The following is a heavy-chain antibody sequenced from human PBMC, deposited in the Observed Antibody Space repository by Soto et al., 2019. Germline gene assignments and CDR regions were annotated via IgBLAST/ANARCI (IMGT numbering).Heavy chain of an antibody. CDR2: IYHSGST. V-gene: IGHV4-61*01. CDR1: GGYISSGSGC. J-gene: IGHJ4*02. D-gene: IGHD4-17*01. Sequence: SVTMCLTCTVAGGYISSGSGCWSRKRKPPGKGLEWIGYIYHSGSTIYNPSLKSRVTMSVDTSKEQFSLKLSSVTAADTAVYYCAICDYGDYFCFDYWGQGTLVTVSS. CDR3: AICDYGDYFCFDY.